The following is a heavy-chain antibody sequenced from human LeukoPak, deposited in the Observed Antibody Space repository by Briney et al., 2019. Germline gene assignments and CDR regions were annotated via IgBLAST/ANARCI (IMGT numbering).Heavy chain of an antibody. D-gene: IGHD1-26*01. CDR2: ISWNSGSI. CDR1: GFTFDDYA. CDR3: AKAPAPLVGASLRFDY. Sequence: PGGSLRLSCAASGFTFDDYAMHWVRQAPGKGLEWVSGISWNSGSIGYADSVKGRFTISRDNAKNSLYLQMNSLRAEDTALYYCAKAPAPLVGASLRFDYWGQGTLVTVSS. V-gene: IGHV3-9*01. J-gene: IGHJ4*02.